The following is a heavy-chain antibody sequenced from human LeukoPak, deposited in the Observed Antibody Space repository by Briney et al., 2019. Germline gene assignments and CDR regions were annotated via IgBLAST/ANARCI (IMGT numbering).Heavy chain of an antibody. CDR2: IYYSGTI. J-gene: IGHJ4*02. CDR3: ARVYYGPRGSNPFDY. Sequence: PSETLSLTCTVSGGSISSYYWSWIRQPPGKGLEWIEYIYYSGTIYYNPSLKSRVTISVDTSKNQFSLKLSSVTAADTAVYYCARVYYGPRGSNPFDYWGQGALVTVSS. V-gene: IGHV4-59*06. CDR1: GGSISSYY. D-gene: IGHD4-17*01.